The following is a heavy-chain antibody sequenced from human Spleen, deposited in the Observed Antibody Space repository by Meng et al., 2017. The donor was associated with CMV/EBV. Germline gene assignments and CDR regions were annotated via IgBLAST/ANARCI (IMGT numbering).Heavy chain of an antibody. CDR3: ARDLGPRITIFGVAPDYYYGMDV. CDR1: GGSISSYY. Sequence: SETLSLTCTVSGGSISSYYWSWIRQPPGKGLEWIGYIYYSGSTNYNPSLKSRVTISVDTSKNQFSLKLSSVTAAGTAVYYCARDLGPRITIFGVAPDYYYGMDVWGQGTTVTVSS. D-gene: IGHD3-3*01. CDR2: IYYSGST. V-gene: IGHV4-59*01. J-gene: IGHJ6*02.